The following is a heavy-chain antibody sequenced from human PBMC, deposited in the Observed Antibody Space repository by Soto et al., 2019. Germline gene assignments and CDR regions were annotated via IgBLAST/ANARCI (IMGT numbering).Heavy chain of an antibody. V-gene: IGHV1-46*01. CDR2: INPNDGGT. J-gene: IGHJ4*02. Sequence: ASVKVSCKASGYTVTTHHMHWVRQAPGQGLEWMGIINPNDGGTLYAQKFQGRVTMTRDTSTSTVYVELSSLTSEDTAVYYCARVAYQSLDNWGQGTLVTVLL. CDR1: GYTVTTHH. CDR3: ARVAYQSLDN. D-gene: IGHD3-16*01.